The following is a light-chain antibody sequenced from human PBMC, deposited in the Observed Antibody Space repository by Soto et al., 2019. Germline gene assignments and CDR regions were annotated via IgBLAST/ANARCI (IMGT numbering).Light chain of an antibody. Sequence: QSVLTQPPSASGTPGQRVTISCSGSSSNIGRNTVHSYQQLPGTAPNVLIYTNDKRPSGVPDRFSGSKSGTSASLAISGLQSEDEADYYCAAWDDSLKGHVLGTGTKATVL. CDR3: AAWDDSLKGHV. V-gene: IGLV1-44*01. CDR2: TND. CDR1: SSNIGRNT. J-gene: IGLJ1*01.